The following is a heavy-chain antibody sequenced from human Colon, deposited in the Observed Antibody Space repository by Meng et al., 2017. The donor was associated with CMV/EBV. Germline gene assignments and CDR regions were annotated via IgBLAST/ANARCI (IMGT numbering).Heavy chain of an antibody. V-gene: IGHV1-2*02. J-gene: IGHJ4*02. CDR1: GYTFSDYF. D-gene: IGHD2-2*01. CDR2: VNPNSGST. CDR3: ARAKMYQLPTSPEDY. Sequence: ASVKVSCKTSGYTFSDYFMHWVRQAPGQGLEWMGWVNPNSGSTNFAQQFQGRVTMTRDTSISTAYMELTGLTSDDTAVYCCARAKMYQLPTSPEDYWGQGTLVTVSS.